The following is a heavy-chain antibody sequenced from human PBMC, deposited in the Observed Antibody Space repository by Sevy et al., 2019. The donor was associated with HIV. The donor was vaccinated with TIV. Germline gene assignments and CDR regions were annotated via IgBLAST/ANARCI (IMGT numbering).Heavy chain of an antibody. CDR2: IIPIFGTA. D-gene: IGHD3-9*01. J-gene: IGHJ6*02. CDR1: GGTFSSYA. CDR3: ARDTDYDILTGYSYGMDV. V-gene: IGHV1-69*13. Sequence: ASVKVSCKASGGTFSSYAISWVRQAPGQGLEWMGGIIPIFGTANYAQTFQGRVTITADESTSTAYMELSSLRSEDTAVYYCARDTDYDILTGYSYGMDVWGQGTTVTVSS.